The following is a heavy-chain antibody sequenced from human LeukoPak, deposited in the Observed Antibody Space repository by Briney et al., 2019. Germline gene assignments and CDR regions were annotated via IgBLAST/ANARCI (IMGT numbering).Heavy chain of an antibody. D-gene: IGHD3-3*01. CDR3: ARDGRIRFPVTNWFDP. Sequence: PSETLPLTCTVSGYSISSGYYWGWIRQPPGKGLEWIASIYHSGSTYYNLSLKSRVTISVDTSKNQFSLKLSSVTAADTAVYYCARDGRIRFPVTNWFDPWGQGTLVTVSS. J-gene: IGHJ5*02. CDR2: IYHSGST. CDR1: GYSISSGYY. V-gene: IGHV4-38-2*02.